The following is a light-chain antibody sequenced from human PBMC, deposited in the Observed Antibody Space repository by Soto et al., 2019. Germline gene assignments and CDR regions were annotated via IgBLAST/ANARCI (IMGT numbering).Light chain of an antibody. CDR1: SHDIGGYKY. CDR3: CSYARGSRA. V-gene: IGLV2-14*01. CDR2: EVS. Sequence: QSALTQPASVSGSPGQSITISCTGTSHDIGGYKYVSWYQQHPGKAPKLMIYEVSNRPSGVSDRFSGSKSGNTASLTISGLQAEDEADYYCCSYARGSRAFGGGTKLTVL. J-gene: IGLJ3*02.